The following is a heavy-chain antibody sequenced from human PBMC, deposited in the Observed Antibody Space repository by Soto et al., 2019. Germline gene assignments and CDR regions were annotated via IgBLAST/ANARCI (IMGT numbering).Heavy chain of an antibody. CDR3: ARAVGGDWYVMGAFDY. CDR2: INPGGGST. Sequence: QVQLVQSGAEGKKLGASVKVSCKASEYTFTTYYIQWMRQAPGQGLEWMGIINPGGGSTSYAQKCQDRVTMTTDTSTTTVYMELSSLRSDDTAVYYCARAVGGDWYVMGAFDYWGQGTLVTVSS. J-gene: IGHJ4*02. V-gene: IGHV1-46*01. CDR1: EYTFTTYY. D-gene: IGHD2-21*02.